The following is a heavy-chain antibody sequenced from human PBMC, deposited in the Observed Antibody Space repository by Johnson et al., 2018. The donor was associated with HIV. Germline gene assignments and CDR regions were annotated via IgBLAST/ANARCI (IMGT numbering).Heavy chain of an antibody. Sequence: QVQLVESGGGVVQPGRSLRLSCAASAFTFSSYAMHWVRQAPGKGLEWVAVISYDGKRTYYADSVKGRFTISRDNSKNTLYLQMHSLRAEDTAGYYCAREGGSCSGGWCLDALDFWGQGTTVTVSS. J-gene: IGHJ3*01. CDR1: AFTFSSYA. CDR2: ISYDGKRT. V-gene: IGHV3-30*04. D-gene: IGHD2-15*01. CDR3: AREGGSCSGGWCLDALDF.